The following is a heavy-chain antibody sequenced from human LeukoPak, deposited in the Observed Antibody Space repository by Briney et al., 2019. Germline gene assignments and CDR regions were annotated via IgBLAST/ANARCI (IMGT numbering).Heavy chain of an antibody. V-gene: IGHV4-34*01. CDR2: INHSGST. CDR3: AGGRTGSSIYYMDV. Sequence: SETLSLTCAVYGGSFSGYYWSWIRQPPGKGLEWIGEINHSGSTNYNPSLKSRVTISVDTSKNQFSLKLSSVTAADTAVYYCAGGRTGSSIYYMDVWGKGTTVTVSS. J-gene: IGHJ6*03. D-gene: IGHD3/OR15-3a*01. CDR1: GGSFSGYY.